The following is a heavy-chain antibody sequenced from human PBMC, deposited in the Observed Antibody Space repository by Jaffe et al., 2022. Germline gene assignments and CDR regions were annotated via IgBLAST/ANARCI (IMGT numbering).Heavy chain of an antibody. Sequence: EVQLLESGGGLVQPGGSLRLSCAASGFTFSSYAMSWVRQAPGQGLEWVSGISGSGDNTYYAGSVKGRFTISRDTSKNTLYLQMNSLRADDTAIYYCAKCSGSSSYHPVDYWGQGTLVTVSS. CDR1: GFTFSSYA. V-gene: IGHV3-23*01. CDR3: AKCSGSSSYHPVDY. J-gene: IGHJ4*02. CDR2: ISGSGDNT. D-gene: IGHD2-15*01.